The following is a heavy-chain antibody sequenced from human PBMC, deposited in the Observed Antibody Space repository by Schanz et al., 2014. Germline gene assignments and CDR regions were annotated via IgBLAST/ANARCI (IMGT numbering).Heavy chain of an antibody. J-gene: IGHJ4*01. V-gene: IGHV3-23*04. Sequence: EQLVESGGGLVKPGGSLRLSCAASGFTFSSYAMSWVRQAPGKGLEWVSALSGSGGSTYYADSVKGRFTISRDNAKNSLFLQMNSLRAEDTAVYYCAREQIMAAAGLVDYWGHGTLVTVSS. CDR2: LSGSGGST. CDR3: AREQIMAAAGLVDY. D-gene: IGHD6-13*01. CDR1: GFTFSSYA.